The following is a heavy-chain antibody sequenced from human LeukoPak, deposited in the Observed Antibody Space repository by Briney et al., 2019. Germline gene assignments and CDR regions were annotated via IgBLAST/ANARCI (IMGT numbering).Heavy chain of an antibody. J-gene: IGHJ5*02. CDR2: ISYDGSNK. D-gene: IGHD3-16*02. Sequence: GGSLRLSCAASGFTFSSYGMHWVRHAPGKGLEWVAVISYDGSNKYYADSVKGRFTISRDNSKNTLYLQMNSLRAEDTAVYYCARSPSSFDPWGQGALVTVSS. CDR1: GFTFSSYG. CDR3: ARSPSSFDP. V-gene: IGHV3-30*03.